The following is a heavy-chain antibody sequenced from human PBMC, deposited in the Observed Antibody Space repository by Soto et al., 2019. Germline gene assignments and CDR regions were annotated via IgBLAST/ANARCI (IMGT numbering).Heavy chain of an antibody. Sequence: ASVNVSCKAPAYTFTSYYIHWVRQPPGHGLEGMGIINPNGGSTRFAQTFQGRITMTTNTSTSTAYMELRSLTTEDTAGYYCARSSGGFFGNIIEGPNWLAPWGQGSLVTVSS. D-gene: IGHD1-26*01. V-gene: IGHV1-46*01. CDR2: INPNGGST. J-gene: IGHJ5*02. CDR1: AYTFTSYY. CDR3: ARSSGGFFGNIIEGPNWLAP.